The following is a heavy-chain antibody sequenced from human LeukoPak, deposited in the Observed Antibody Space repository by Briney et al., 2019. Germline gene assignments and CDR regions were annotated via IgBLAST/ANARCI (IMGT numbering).Heavy chain of an antibody. CDR2: IIPIFGTA. Sequence: SVKVSCMASGGTFSSYAISWVRQAPGQGLEWMGGIIPIFGTANYAQKFQGRVTITTDESTSTAYMELSSLRSEDTAVYYCARDGSGYSYGYYNWFDPWGQGTLVTVSS. J-gene: IGHJ5*02. CDR3: ARDGSGYSYGYYNWFDP. D-gene: IGHD5-18*01. CDR1: GGTFSSYA. V-gene: IGHV1-69*05.